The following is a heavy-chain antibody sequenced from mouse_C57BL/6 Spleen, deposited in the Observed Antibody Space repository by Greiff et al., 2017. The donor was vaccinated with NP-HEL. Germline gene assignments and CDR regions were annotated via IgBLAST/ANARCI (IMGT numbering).Heavy chain of an antibody. V-gene: IGHV5-4*01. CDR1: GFTFSSYA. CDR3: ARDSNYVFAY. J-gene: IGHJ3*01. D-gene: IGHD2-5*01. Sequence: EVQRVESGGGLVKPGGSLKLSCAASGFTFSSYAMSWVRQTPEKRLEWVATLSDGGSYTYYPDNVKGRFTISRDNAKNNLYLQMSHLKSEDTAMYYCARDSNYVFAYWGQGTLVTVSA. CDR2: LSDGGSYT.